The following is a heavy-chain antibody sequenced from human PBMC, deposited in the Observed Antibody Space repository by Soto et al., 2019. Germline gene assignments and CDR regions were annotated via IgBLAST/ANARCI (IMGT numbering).Heavy chain of an antibody. CDR3: ARDEEMATISFFDY. V-gene: IGHV3-33*01. CDR1: GFTFSRHG. J-gene: IGHJ4*02. Sequence: QVQLVECGGGVVQPGRSLRLSCAASGFTFSRHGMHWVRQAPGKGLEWVAVIWYDGSNKYYADSVKGRFTISRDNSKNTLYLQMNSLRAEDTAVYYCARDEEMATISFFDYWGQGTLVTVSS. CDR2: IWYDGSNK. D-gene: IGHD5-12*01.